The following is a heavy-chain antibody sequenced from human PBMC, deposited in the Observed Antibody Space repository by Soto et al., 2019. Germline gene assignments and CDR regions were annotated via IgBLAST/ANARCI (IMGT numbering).Heavy chain of an antibody. V-gene: IGHV1-8*02. Sequence: QVQLVQSGAEVKKPGASVTVSCKASGYIFTSYNINWVRQAPGHGLEWKGWVNPDSGHTVYAQKFQGRVTMTRDTSIGTAHMELRSLTPAVTAVYYCARSAPFSNAALESLYYMDVWAKGPGVTV. CDR1: GYIFTSYN. CDR3: ARSAPFSNAALESLYYMDV. CDR2: VNPDSGHT. D-gene: IGHD4-4*01. J-gene: IGHJ6*03.